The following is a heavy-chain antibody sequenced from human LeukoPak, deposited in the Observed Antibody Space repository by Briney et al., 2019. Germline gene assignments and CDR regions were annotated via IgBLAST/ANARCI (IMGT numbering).Heavy chain of an antibody. J-gene: IGHJ5*02. Sequence: PGGSLRLSCAVSGFTVSSNYMNWVRQAPGKGLEWVSVIHAGGTTFYADSVKGRFTISRDNSKNTLYLQMNSLRADDTAVYYCATIGIAVAGTYWFDPWGQGTLVTVSS. V-gene: IGHV3-53*01. D-gene: IGHD6-19*01. CDR1: GFTVSSNY. CDR2: IHAGGTT. CDR3: ATIGIAVAGTYWFDP.